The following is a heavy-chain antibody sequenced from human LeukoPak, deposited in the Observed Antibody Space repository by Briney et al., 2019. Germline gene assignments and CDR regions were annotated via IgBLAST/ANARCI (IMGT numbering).Heavy chain of an antibody. J-gene: IGHJ5*02. CDR1: GGSISSSSYY. CDR2: IYYTGNM. CDR3: ARQQCSGGSCYSRAIWFDP. V-gene: IGHV4-39*01. D-gene: IGHD2-15*01. Sequence: SETLSLTCTVSGGSISSSSYYWGWIRQPPGKGLEWIASIYYTGNMYYNPSLKSRVTISVDTSKNQLSLKLNSVTAADTAVYYCARQQCSGGSCYSRAIWFDPWGQGTLVTVSS.